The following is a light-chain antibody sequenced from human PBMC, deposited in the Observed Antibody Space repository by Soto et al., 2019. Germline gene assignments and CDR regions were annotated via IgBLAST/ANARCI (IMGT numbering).Light chain of an antibody. CDR3: QQSYSTPP. V-gene: IGKV1-39*01. Sequence: DIPMTQSPSSLSASVGDRVTITCRASQSISSYLNWYQQKPGKAPKLLIYAASSLQSGVPSRFSGSGSGTDFTLTISSLQPVDFATYYCQQSYSTPPFGGGTKVEIK. CDR2: AAS. J-gene: IGKJ4*01. CDR1: QSISSY.